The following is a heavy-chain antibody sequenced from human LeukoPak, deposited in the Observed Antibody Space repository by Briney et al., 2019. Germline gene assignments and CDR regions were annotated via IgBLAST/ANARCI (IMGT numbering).Heavy chain of an antibody. CDR1: GGSLSGYY. D-gene: IGHD2-15*01. CDR3: ARGYIVVGVTATPWFDL. J-gene: IGHJ5*02. V-gene: IGHV4-34*01. CDR2: INHSGGT. Sequence: SETLSLTCAVYGGSLSGYYWSWIRQPPGKGLEWIGDINHSGGTNYNPPLKSRVTISIDTSKNRLSLKLTSVTAADTAVYYCARGYIVVGVTATPWFDLWGQGTLVTVSS.